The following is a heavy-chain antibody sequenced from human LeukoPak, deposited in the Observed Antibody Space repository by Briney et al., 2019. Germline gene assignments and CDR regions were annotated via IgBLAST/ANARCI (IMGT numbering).Heavy chain of an antibody. D-gene: IGHD3-9*01. J-gene: IGHJ6*03. Sequence: PSETLSFTCAVYGGSFSGYYWSWLRQPPGKGLKWIGEINHSGSTNYNPSLKSRVTISVDTSKNQFSLKLSSVTAADTAVYYCAKSWRQYFDWNHYYYYYYMDVWGKGTTVTVSS. CDR2: INHSGST. V-gene: IGHV4-34*01. CDR1: GGSFSGYY. CDR3: AKSWRQYFDWNHYYYYYYMDV.